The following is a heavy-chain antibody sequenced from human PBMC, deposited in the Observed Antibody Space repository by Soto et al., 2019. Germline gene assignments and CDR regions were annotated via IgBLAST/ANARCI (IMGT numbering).Heavy chain of an antibody. CDR2: IQSGGPT. CDR1: GFTVSSKY. J-gene: IGHJ6*04. Sequence: EVHLVESGGGLVQPGGSLRLSCAASGFTVSSKYMSWVRQAPGKGLEWVSLIQSGGPTYYADSVKGRFTISRDTSENTLHLQMYSLRAEDTAVYYCARDDVLCDGGRCYGVPVDVWGKGTTVTVSS. D-gene: IGHD2-15*01. V-gene: IGHV3-66*01. CDR3: ARDDVLCDGGRCYGVPVDV.